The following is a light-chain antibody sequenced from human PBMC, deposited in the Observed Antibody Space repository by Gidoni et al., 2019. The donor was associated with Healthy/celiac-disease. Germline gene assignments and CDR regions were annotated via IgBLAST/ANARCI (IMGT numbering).Light chain of an antibody. CDR1: QSVSSSY. CDR3: QQYGSSPPLT. CDR2: GAS. J-gene: IGKJ4*01. V-gene: IGKV3-20*01. Sequence: EIVLTQSPGTLSFSPGDRATLSCRASQSVSSSYLAWYQQKPGQAPRLLIYGASSRATGIPDRFSGSGSGTDFTLTISRLEPEDFAVYYCQQYGSSPPLTFGGGTKVEIK.